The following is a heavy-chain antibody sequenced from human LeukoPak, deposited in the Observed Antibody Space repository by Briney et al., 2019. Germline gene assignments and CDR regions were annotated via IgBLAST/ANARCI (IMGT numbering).Heavy chain of an antibody. Sequence: GSLRLSCAASGFTFSSYWMSWVRQPPGKGLEWIGEIFHSGSTNYNPSLKSRLTISLDKSKNQLSLKLSSVIAADTAVYYCGRNGAYNLDFWGQGTLVTVSS. V-gene: IGHV4-4*02. CDR1: GFTFSSYW. J-gene: IGHJ4*02. CDR2: IFHSGST. CDR3: GRNGAYNLDF. D-gene: IGHD1-14*01.